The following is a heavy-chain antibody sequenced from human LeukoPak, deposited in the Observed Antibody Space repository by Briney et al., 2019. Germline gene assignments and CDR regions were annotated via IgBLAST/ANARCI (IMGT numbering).Heavy chain of an antibody. CDR3: ANTPDSIGWYAPNYYYYGLDV. V-gene: IGHV3-23*01. Sequence: GGSLRLSCAASGFTFSSYAMSWVRQAPGKGLEWVSAISGSVGSTYYADSVKGRFTISRDNSKNTLYLQMNSLRAEDTAVYYCANTPDSIGWYAPNYYYYGLDVWGQGTTVTVYS. D-gene: IGHD6-19*01. CDR1: GFTFSSYA. CDR2: ISGSVGST. J-gene: IGHJ6*02.